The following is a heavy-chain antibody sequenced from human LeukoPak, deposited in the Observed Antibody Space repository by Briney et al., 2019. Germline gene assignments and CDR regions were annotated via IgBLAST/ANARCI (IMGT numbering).Heavy chain of an antibody. J-gene: IGHJ4*02. CDR3: ARLRRCGSSWYNPKRRLCFDY. CDR1: GDSVSSNSAA. Sequence: SQTLSLTCAISGDSVSSNSAAWNWIRQSPSRGLEWLGRTYYRSKWYNDDAGSVKSRITINADTAKNQFSLQLNSVTPEDTALYYCARLRRCGSSWYNPKRRLCFDYWGQGTLVTVSS. D-gene: IGHD6-13*01. CDR2: TYYRSKWYN. V-gene: IGHV6-1*01.